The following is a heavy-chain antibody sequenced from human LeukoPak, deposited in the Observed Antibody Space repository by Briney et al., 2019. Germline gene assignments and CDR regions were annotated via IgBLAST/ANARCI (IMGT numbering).Heavy chain of an antibody. CDR2: IIPIFGTA. CDR3: ATVENYYYYGMDV. CDR1: GGTFSSYA. J-gene: IGHJ6*02. V-gene: IGHV1-69*13. Sequence: ASVNVSCKASGGTFSSYAISWVRQAPGQGLEWMGGIIPIFGTANYAQKFQGRVTITADESTSTAYMELSSLRSEDTAVYYCATVENYYYYGMDVWGQGTTVTVSS.